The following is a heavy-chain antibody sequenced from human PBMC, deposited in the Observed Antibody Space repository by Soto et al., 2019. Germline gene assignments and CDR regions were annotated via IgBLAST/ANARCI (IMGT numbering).Heavy chain of an antibody. CDR2: IIPIFGTA. CDR1: GGTFSSYA. CDR3: ARVCCSGGSKRAFDI. V-gene: IGHV1-69*06. J-gene: IGHJ3*02. D-gene: IGHD2-15*01. Sequence: SVKVSCKASGGTFSSYAISWVRQAPGQGLEWMGGIIPIFGTANYAQKFQGRVTITADKSTSTAYMELSSPRSEDTAVYYCARVCCSGGSKRAFDIWGQGTMVTVSS.